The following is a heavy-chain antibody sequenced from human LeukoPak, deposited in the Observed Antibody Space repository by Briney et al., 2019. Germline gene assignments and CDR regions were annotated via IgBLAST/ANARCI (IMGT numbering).Heavy chain of an antibody. CDR3: ARDSYCSSSSCPGYYFDF. Sequence: GSSVKVSCKASGGTFSSYAISWVRQAPGQGLEWMGRIIPILGIANYAQKLQGRVTNTAGKSTSTAYMEPRSLTAEDPAVYYCARDSYCSSSSCPGYYFDFWGQGTLVTVSS. CDR1: GGTFSSYA. D-gene: IGHD2-2*01. V-gene: IGHV1-69*04. CDR2: IIPILGIA. J-gene: IGHJ4*02.